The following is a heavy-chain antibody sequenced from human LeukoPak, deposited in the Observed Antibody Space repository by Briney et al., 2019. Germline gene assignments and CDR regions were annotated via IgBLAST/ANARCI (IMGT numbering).Heavy chain of an antibody. D-gene: IGHD3-22*01. CDR2: ISHDGSNK. Sequence: GGSLRLSCAASGFTFSDYGMHWVRQAPGKGLEWVAVISHDGSNKYYADSVKGRFTISRDNSKSTLFLQMNSLRGDDTAVYYCAKGGHYYDSSGYYQPFDYWGQGTLVTVSS. J-gene: IGHJ4*02. CDR3: AKGGHYYDSSGYYQPFDY. CDR1: GFTFSDYG. V-gene: IGHV3-30*18.